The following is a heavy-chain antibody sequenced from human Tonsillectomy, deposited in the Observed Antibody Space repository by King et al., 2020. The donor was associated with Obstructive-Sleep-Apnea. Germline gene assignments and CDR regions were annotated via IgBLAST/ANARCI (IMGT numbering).Heavy chain of an antibody. CDR1: GYIFSGYG. CDR3: ARDGRDGDYPYDYGMDV. D-gene: IGHD4-17*01. Sequence: QLVQSGAEVKKPGASVKVSCKASGYIFSGYGISWVRQAPGQGLEWMGWISGYNANTKYAQKFQGRVTMTTDTSTSTAYMELRSLRSDDTAEYYCARDGRDGDYPYDYGMDVWGQGTTVTVFS. V-gene: IGHV1-18*04. CDR2: ISGYNANT. J-gene: IGHJ6*02.